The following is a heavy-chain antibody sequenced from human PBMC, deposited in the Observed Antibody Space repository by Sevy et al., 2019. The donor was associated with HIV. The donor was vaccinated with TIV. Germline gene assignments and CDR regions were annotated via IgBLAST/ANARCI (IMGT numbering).Heavy chain of an antibody. V-gene: IGHV1-18*01. CDR3: ARDRDSAVTTYDYYYGMDV. CDR1: GYTFTSYG. CDR2: ISAYNGNT. J-gene: IGHJ6*02. D-gene: IGHD4-17*01. Sequence: ASVKVSCKASGYTFTSYGISWVRQAPGQGLEWMGWISAYNGNTNYAQKPQGRVTMTTDTSTSTAYMELRSLRSDDTAVYYCARDRDSAVTTYDYYYGMDVWGQGTTVTVSS.